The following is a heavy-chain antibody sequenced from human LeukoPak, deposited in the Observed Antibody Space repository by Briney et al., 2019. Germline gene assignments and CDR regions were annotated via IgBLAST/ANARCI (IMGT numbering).Heavy chain of an antibody. J-gene: IGHJ4*02. V-gene: IGHV4-59*08. Sequence: SETLSLTCTVSGGSISSYYWSWIRQPPGKGLEWIGYINYSGSTNYNPSLKSRVTISVDTSKNQFSLKLSSVTAADTAVYYCARHYGSYSSSWYDYWGQGTLVTVSS. D-gene: IGHD6-13*01. CDR1: GGSISSYY. CDR2: INYSGST. CDR3: ARHYGSYSSSWYDY.